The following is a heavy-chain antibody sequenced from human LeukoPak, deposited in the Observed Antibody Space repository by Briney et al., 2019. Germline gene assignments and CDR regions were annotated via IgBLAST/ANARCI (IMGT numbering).Heavy chain of an antibody. CDR3: AREAVTPYYGMDV. Sequence: GGSLRLSCAASGFTLNNYAMTWVRQAPGKGLEWVSAICSNGGNTYYADSVRGRFTISRDTSKNTLYLQMNSLRAEDTAVYYCAREAVTPYYGMDVWGQGTTVTVSS. V-gene: IGHV3-23*01. D-gene: IGHD3-10*01. CDR2: ICSNGGNT. J-gene: IGHJ6*02. CDR1: GFTLNNYA.